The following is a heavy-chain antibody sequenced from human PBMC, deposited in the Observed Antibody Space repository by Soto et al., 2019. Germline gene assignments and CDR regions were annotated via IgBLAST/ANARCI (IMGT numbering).Heavy chain of an antibody. CDR1: GFTFSDTL. Sequence: QVQLVQSGAELKRPGASVNISCQASGFTFSDTLINWVRQGPGQRLEWMGWINPANGNTRYSESFQGRVTSSRLSSASAAYVARRDLTSADTAVYYCARVIVSVAPPANDAFDVWGQGTMLSVSS. CDR2: INPANGNT. J-gene: IGHJ3*01. V-gene: IGHV1-3*01. D-gene: IGHD1-26*01. CDR3: ARVIVSVAPPANDAFDV.